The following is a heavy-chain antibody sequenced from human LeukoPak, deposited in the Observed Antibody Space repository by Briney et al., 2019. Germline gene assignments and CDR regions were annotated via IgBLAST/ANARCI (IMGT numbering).Heavy chain of an antibody. V-gene: IGHV4-59*08. D-gene: IGHD1-26*01. CDR2: IYYSGST. Sequence: SETLSLTCTVSGGSISSYYWSWIRQPPGKGLEWIGYIYYSGSTNYNPSLKSRVTIAVDTSKNQFSLKLSSVTAADTAVYYCASLRERSYYARGFDYWGQGTLVTVSS. J-gene: IGHJ4*02. CDR1: GGSISSYY. CDR3: ASLRERSYYARGFDY.